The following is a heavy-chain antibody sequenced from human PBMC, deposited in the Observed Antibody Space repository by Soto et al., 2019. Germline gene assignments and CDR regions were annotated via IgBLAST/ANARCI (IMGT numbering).Heavy chain of an antibody. CDR2: ISTYNGNT. CDR3: ARDPCKWDICPFDY. V-gene: IGHV1-18*04. D-gene: IGHD1-26*01. Sequence: ASVKVSCKASGHTFTSSGFNWVRLAPGQGLEWMGWISTYNGNTKYAQKFQGRVTMTTDTSTSTAYMELRSLRSDDTAVYYCARDPCKWDICPFDYWGQGTLVTVSS. J-gene: IGHJ4*02. CDR1: GHTFTSSG.